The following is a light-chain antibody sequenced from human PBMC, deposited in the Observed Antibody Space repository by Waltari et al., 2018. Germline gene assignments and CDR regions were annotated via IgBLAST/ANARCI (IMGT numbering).Light chain of an antibody. Sequence: SALTQPPSTYGSPAQSVTISCTGTSSYIGGFNYVSWYQQYPGKAPKLLIFEVSERPSGVPDRFSASKSGNTASLTVSGLQAEDEAHYYCSSYGGSNNLLFGGGTKLTVL. CDR1: SSYIGGFNY. J-gene: IGLJ2*01. CDR2: EVS. V-gene: IGLV2-8*01. CDR3: SSYGGSNNLL.